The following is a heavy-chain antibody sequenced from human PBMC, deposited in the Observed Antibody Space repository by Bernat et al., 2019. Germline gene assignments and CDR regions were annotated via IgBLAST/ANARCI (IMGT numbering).Heavy chain of an antibody. CDR3: AKDIAAAGTLDY. Sequence: EVQLLDSGGGLVQPGGSLRLSCAASGFTFSSYAMSWVRLAPGKGLEWVSAISASGGSGSGASTYYADSVKGRFTISRDNSKNTLYLQMNSLRAEDTAVYYCAKDIAAAGTLDYWGQGTLVTVSS. J-gene: IGHJ4*02. D-gene: IGHD6-13*01. CDR1: GFTFSSYA. CDR2: ISASGGSGSGAST. V-gene: IGHV3-23*01.